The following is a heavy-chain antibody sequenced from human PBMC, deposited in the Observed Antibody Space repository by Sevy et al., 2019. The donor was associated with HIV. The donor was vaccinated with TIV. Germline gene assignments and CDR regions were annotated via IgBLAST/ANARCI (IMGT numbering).Heavy chain of an antibody. D-gene: IGHD3-22*01. Sequence: ASVKVSCKVSGYTLTELSMLWVRQAPGKGLEWMGTFDPEDDETIYAQKFQGRVTMTEDTSTDTAYMELSSLRSEDTAVYYCATTKDYYDSSGYPFDYWGQGTLVTVSS. CDR3: ATTKDYYDSSGYPFDY. CDR1: GYTLTELS. J-gene: IGHJ4*02. CDR2: FDPEDDET. V-gene: IGHV1-24*01.